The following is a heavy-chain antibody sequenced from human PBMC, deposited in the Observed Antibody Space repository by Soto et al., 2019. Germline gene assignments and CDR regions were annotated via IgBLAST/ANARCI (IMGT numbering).Heavy chain of an antibody. Sequence: ASVKVSCKTSGYIFTNHRINWVRQAPGQGLEWMGWIGTYNGNTKYAKNFQDRVTLTTDILTTTVFMEITSLKSGDTAVYYCARDVGEEYYNWLDHWGQGTQVTVSS. CDR2: IGTYNGNT. CDR1: GYIFTNHR. D-gene: IGHD2-2*01. CDR3: ARDVGEEYYNWLDH. V-gene: IGHV1-18*01. J-gene: IGHJ5*01.